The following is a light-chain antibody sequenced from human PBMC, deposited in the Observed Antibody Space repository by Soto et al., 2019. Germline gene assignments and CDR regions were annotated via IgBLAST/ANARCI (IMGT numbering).Light chain of an antibody. CDR1: SSDVGSYNL. Sequence: QSVLTQPASVSGSPGQSITISCTGTSSDVGSYNLVSWYQQHPGKAPKLMIYEVSNRPSGVSNRFSGSKSGNTASLTISGVQAEDEDADYYCAYSGSSTLEVFGGGTKLTVL. CDR2: EVS. V-gene: IGLV2-23*02. J-gene: IGLJ2*01. CDR3: CAYSGSSTLEV.